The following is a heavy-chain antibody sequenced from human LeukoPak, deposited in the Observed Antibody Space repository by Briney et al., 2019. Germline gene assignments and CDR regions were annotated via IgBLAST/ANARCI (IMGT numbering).Heavy chain of an antibody. D-gene: IGHD6-19*01. CDR2: IRYDGGNK. J-gene: IGHJ4*02. Sequence: GGSLRLSCAASKFIFSNYGMHWVRQAPGKGLEWVAFIRYDGGNKCYADSVKGRFTISRDDSKNTLYLVMNSLRAEDTAVYYCAKDQPPYTSGSHAGGFDYWGQGTLVTVSS. CDR1: KFIFSNYG. CDR3: AKDQPPYTSGSHAGGFDY. V-gene: IGHV3-30*02.